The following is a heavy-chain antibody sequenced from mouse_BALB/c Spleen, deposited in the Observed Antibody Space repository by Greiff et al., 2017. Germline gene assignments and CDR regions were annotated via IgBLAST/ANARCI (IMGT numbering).Heavy chain of an antibody. CDR2: ISSGSSTI. J-gene: IGHJ4*01. CDR3: ASHYYGSSYYAMDY. V-gene: IGHV5-17*02. D-gene: IGHD1-1*01. Sequence: EVMLVESGGGLVQPGGSRKLSCAASGFTFSSFVMHWVRQAPEKGLEWVAYISSGSSTIYYADTVKGRFTISRDNPKNTLFLQMTSLRSEDTAMYYCASHYYGSSYYAMDYWGQGTSVTVSS. CDR1: GFTFSSFV.